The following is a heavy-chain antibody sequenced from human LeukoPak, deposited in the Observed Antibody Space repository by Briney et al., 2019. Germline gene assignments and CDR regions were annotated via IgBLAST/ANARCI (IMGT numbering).Heavy chain of an antibody. CDR1: GFTFNNYA. CDR3: ARDSLVVAGENFFDY. D-gene: IGHD3-22*01. CDR2: IWFDGNNK. Sequence: GGSPRLSCAAAGFTFNNYAMHWVRQAPGKGLEWVTVIWFDGNNKYYADSVKGRFTVSRDNSKNTLFLQMNSLRAEDTAVYYCARDSLVVAGENFFDYWGQGTLVTVSS. J-gene: IGHJ4*02. V-gene: IGHV3-33*01.